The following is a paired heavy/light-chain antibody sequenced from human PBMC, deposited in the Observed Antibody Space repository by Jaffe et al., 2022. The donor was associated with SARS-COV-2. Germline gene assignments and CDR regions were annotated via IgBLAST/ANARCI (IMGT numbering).Light chain of an antibody. J-gene: IGKJ4*01. Sequence: DIQMTQSPSTLSASVGDRVTITCRASQSISSWLAWYQQKPGKAPKLLIYKASSLESGVPSRFSGSGSGTEFTLTISSLQPDDFATYYCQQYNSYSLTFGGGTKVEIK. CDR2: KAS. CDR1: QSISSW. V-gene: IGKV1-5*03. CDR3: QQYNSYSLT.
Heavy chain of an antibody. D-gene: IGHD2-2*01. CDR3: ARDRGRPYCSSTSCFYWYFDL. CDR1: GGTFSSYT. J-gene: IGHJ2*01. CDR2: IIPILGIA. V-gene: IGHV1-69*08. Sequence: QVQLVQSGAEVKKPGSSVKVSCKASGGTFSSYTISWVRQAPGQGLEWMGRIIPILGIANYAQKFQGRVTITADKSTSTAYMELSSLRSEDTAVYYCARDRGRPYCSSTSCFYWYFDLWGRGTLVTVSS.